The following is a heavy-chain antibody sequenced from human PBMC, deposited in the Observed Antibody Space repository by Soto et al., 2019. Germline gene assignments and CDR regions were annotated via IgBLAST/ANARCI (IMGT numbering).Heavy chain of an antibody. V-gene: IGHV1-18*01. CDR2: ISAYNGNT. J-gene: IGHJ4*02. CDR3: ARSYYDSSGYYGGGDY. CDR1: GYTFTSYG. D-gene: IGHD3-22*01. Sequence: WASVKVSCKASGYTFTSYGISWVRQSPGQGLEWMGWISAYNGNTNYAQKLQGRVTMTTDTSTSTAYMELRSLRSDDTAVYYCARSYYDSSGYYGGGDYWGQGTLVTVSS.